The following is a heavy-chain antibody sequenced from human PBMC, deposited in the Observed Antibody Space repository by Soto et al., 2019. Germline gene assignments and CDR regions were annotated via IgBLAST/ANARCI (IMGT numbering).Heavy chain of an antibody. D-gene: IGHD3-3*01. Sequence: GQLVESGGGLVQPGGSLRLSCAASGFTFSDYYMNWLRQAPGKGLEWVSDISSSSSYTNYADSVKGRFTISRDNAKNSLYVQVNSLSAEDTAVYYCARDLGDYDFWSGEGDYYGMDVWGQGTTVTVSS. CDR1: GFTFSDYY. CDR2: ISSSSSYT. CDR3: ARDLGDYDFWSGEGDYYGMDV. J-gene: IGHJ6*02. V-gene: IGHV3-11*06.